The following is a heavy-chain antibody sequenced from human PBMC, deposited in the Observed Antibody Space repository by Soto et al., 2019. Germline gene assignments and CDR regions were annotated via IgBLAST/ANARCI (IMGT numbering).Heavy chain of an antibody. CDR3: AKGTLVTDILTGYILSLYGMDV. CDR1: GFTFSSYA. V-gene: IGHV3-23*01. Sequence: HPGGSLRLSCAASGFTFSSYAMSWVRQAPGEGLEWVSAISGSGGSTYYADSVKGRFTISRDNSKNTLYLQMNSLRAEDTAVYYCAKGTLVTDILTGYILSLYGMDVWGQGTTVTVSS. D-gene: IGHD3-9*01. J-gene: IGHJ6*02. CDR2: ISGSGGST.